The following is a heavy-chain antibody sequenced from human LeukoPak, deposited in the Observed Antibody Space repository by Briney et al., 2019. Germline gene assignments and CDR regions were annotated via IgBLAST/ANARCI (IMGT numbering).Heavy chain of an antibody. D-gene: IGHD3-22*01. CDR1: GGSISSYY. J-gene: IGHJ3*02. Sequence: SETLSLTCTVSGGSISSYYWSWIRQPAGKGLEWIGRIYTSGRTNYNPSLKSRVTMSVDTSKNQFSLKLSSVTAADTAVYYCARVQDYYDRRLGSRLDAFDIWGQGTMVTVSS. CDR3: ARVQDYYDRRLGSRLDAFDI. CDR2: IYTSGRT. V-gene: IGHV4-4*07.